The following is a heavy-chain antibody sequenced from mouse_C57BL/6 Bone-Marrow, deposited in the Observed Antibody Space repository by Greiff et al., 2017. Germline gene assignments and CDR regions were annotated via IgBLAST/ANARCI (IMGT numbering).Heavy chain of an antibody. J-gene: IGHJ4*01. D-gene: IGHD1-1*01. CDR2: IYPGGGYT. Sequence: QVQLQQSGAELVRPGTSVKMSCKASGYTFTNYWIRWAKQRPGHGLEWIGDIYPGGGYTNYTEKFKGKATLTADKSSSTAYLQFSSLTSEDSAIYYCAREGYYDDSYYAMDYWGQGTSVTVSA. CDR3: AREGYYDDSYYAMDY. V-gene: IGHV1-63*01. CDR1: GYTFTNYW.